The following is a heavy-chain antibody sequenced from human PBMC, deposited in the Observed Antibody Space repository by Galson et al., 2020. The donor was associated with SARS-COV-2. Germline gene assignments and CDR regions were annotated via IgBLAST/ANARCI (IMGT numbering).Heavy chain of an antibody. CDR3: AREGIVGATTGLDY. CDR2: IWYDGSNK. D-gene: IGHD1-26*01. J-gene: IGHJ4*02. Sequence: GGSLRLSCAASGFTFSSYGMHWVRQAPGKGLEWVAVIWYDGSNKYYADSVKGRFTISRDNSKNTLYLQMNSLRAEDTAVYYCAREGIVGATTGLDYWGQGTLVTVSS. CDR1: GFTFSSYG. V-gene: IGHV3-33*01.